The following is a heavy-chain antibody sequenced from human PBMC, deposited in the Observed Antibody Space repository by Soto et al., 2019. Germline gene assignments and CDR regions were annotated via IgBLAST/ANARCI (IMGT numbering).Heavy chain of an antibody. CDR2: LYNSGIT. V-gene: IGHV4-61*01. CDR1: GASVTSGMTY. CDR3: ARAQSCTPTSCPGRPNNRVDP. D-gene: IGHD2-2*01. J-gene: IGHJ5*02. Sequence: QVQLQESGPGLVKPSETLSLTCTVSGASVTSGMTYWIWIRQSPAKGLEWIGYLYNSGITIYNPSLKSRVTISTDTSKHQFSLRLTSVTAADTAIYYCARAQSCTPTSCPGRPNNRVDPWGQGTLVTVSS.